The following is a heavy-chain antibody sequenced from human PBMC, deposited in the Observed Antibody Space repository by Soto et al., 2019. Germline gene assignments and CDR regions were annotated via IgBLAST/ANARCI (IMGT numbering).Heavy chain of an antibody. CDR2: ISGSDDSA. V-gene: IGHV3-23*01. CDR1: GFTFSSYA. J-gene: IGHJ5*02. Sequence: GGSLRLSCAASGFTFSSYAMSWVRQAPGKGLDWVSSISGSDDSAYYADSVKGRFTISRDNSNNTLFLQMNSLRAEDTAVYYCAKDVRFLEPSGFGNWFDPWGRGTLVTVSS. CDR3: AKDVRFLEPSGFGNWFDP. D-gene: IGHD3-3*01.